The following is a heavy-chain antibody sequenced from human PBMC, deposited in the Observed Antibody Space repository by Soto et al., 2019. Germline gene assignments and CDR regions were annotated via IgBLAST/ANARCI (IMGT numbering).Heavy chain of an antibody. CDR2: ISYDGSKK. CDR3: AKGLSDIYSSGWPDNHYYYYGLDG. Sequence: QVQLVESGGGVVQPGRSLRLSCAASGFIFTMYGMHWVRQAPGKGLEWVALISYDGSKKYYADSVKGRFTISRDNSKNTLYLQMNSLRPEDAAVYYCAKGLSDIYSSGWPDNHYYYYGLDGWGQGTTVTVSS. V-gene: IGHV3-30*18. D-gene: IGHD6-19*01. CDR1: GFIFTMYG. J-gene: IGHJ6*02.